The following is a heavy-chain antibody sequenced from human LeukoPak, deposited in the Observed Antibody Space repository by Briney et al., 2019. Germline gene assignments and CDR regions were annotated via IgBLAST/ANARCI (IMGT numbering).Heavy chain of an antibody. V-gene: IGHV4-59*01. Sequence: SETLSLTCTVSGGSISSYYWSWIRQPAGKGLEWIGYIYYSGSSGSTNYNPSLKSRVTISVDTSKNQFFLKLSSVTAADTAVYYCARVSTTSSGYFPCDYWGQGTLVTVSS. J-gene: IGHJ4*02. CDR1: GGSISSYY. D-gene: IGHD3-22*01. CDR3: ARVSTTSSGYFPCDY. CDR2: IYYSGSSGST.